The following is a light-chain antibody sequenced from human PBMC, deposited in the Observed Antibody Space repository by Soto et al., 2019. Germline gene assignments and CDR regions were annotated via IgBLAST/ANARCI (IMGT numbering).Light chain of an antibody. CDR2: KAS. V-gene: IGKV1-5*03. J-gene: IGKJ1*01. Sequence: DIQMTQSPSTLSASVGDRVTITCRASQSINSWLAWYQQKPGKAPKLLIYKASNLESAVPSRFSGSGSGTEFTLNISSLQPDDFATYYCLQYYSYWTFGPGTMVEI. CDR3: LQYYSYWT. CDR1: QSINSW.